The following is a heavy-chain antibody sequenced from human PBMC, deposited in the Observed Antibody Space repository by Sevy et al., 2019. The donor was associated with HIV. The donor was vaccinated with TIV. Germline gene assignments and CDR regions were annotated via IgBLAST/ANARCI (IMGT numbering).Heavy chain of an antibody. D-gene: IGHD2-2*01. Sequence: GESLKISCKGSGYSFTSYWIGWVRQMPGKGLEWMGIIYPGDSDTRYSTSFQGQVTTSAAKSISTAYLQWSSLKASDTAMYYCGRWIVVVPAETGFDPWGQGTLVTVSS. V-gene: IGHV5-51*01. CDR3: GRWIVVVPAETGFDP. J-gene: IGHJ5*02. CDR1: GYSFTSYW. CDR2: IYPGDSDT.